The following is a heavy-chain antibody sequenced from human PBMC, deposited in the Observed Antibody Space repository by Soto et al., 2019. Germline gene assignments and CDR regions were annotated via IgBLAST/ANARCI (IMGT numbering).Heavy chain of an antibody. D-gene: IGHD3-10*01. CDR2: IYHSGGT. V-gene: IGHV4-4*02. CDR1: GGSISTSNW. CDR3: ARDKIVRARGVINAFDI. Sequence: SDTLSLTCVFSGGSISTSNWWRWVRQPPGKGLERIGEIYHSGGTNYNPSLKSRVTISVDKSKNQFSLKLSSVTAADTAVYYCARDKIVRARGVINAFDIWGQGTMVTVS. J-gene: IGHJ3*02.